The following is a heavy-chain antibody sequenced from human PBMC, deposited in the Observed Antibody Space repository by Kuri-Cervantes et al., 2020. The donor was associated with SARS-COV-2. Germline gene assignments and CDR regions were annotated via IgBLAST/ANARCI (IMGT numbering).Heavy chain of an antibody. CDR2: FDPEDGET. D-gene: IGHD4-23*01. CDR3: ARGLRWESHAFDI. Sequence: ASVKVSCKVSGYTLTELSMHRVRQAPGKGLEWMGGFDPEDGETIYAQKFQGRVTMTEGTSTDTAYMELSSLRSEDTAVYYCARGLRWESHAFDIWGQGTMVTVSS. J-gene: IGHJ3*02. CDR1: GYTLTELS. V-gene: IGHV1-24*01.